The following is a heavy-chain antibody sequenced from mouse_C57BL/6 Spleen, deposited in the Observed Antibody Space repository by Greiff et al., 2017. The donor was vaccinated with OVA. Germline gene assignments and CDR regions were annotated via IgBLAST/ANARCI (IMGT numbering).Heavy chain of an antibody. CDR2: IDPEDGEP. CDR3: APIYYDYDLFAY. J-gene: IGHJ3*01. CDR1: GFNIKDYY. V-gene: IGHV14-2*01. D-gene: IGHD2-4*01. Sequence: EVQLQQSGAELVKPGASVKLSCTASGFNIKDYYMHWVKQRTEQGLEWIGRIDPEDGEPKYAPKFQGKATITADTSSNTAYLQLSSLTSEDTAVYYCAPIYYDYDLFAYWGQGTLVTVSA.